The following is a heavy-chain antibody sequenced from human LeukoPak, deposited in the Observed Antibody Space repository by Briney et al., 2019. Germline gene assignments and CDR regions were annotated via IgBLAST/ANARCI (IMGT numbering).Heavy chain of an antibody. CDR2: IRSKAYGGTT. V-gene: IGHV3-49*04. CDR1: GFTFGDYA. CDR3: TRDSMRFLEWLSTPDYFDY. Sequence: PGRSLRLSCTASGFTFGDYAMSWVRQAPGKGLEWVGFIRSKAYGGTTEYAASVKGRFTISRDESKSIAYLQMNSLKTEDTAVYYCTRDSMRFLEWLSTPDYFDYWGQGTLVTVSS. D-gene: IGHD3-3*01. J-gene: IGHJ4*02.